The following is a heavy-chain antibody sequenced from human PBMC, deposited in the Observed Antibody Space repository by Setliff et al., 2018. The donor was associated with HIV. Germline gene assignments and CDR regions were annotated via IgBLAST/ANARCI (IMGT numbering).Heavy chain of an antibody. J-gene: IGHJ6*03. CDR2: ISASSVNT. V-gene: IGHV1-18*01. CDR1: GYTFINYH. CDR3: ARVPVSSYYYYMDV. Sequence: GASVKVSCKASGYTFINYHITWVRQAPGQGLKWVGSISASSVNTNYTQGRVTMTTDISTSTAYMELRSLRSDDSAVYFCARVPVSSYYYYMDVWGKGTTVTVSS. D-gene: IGHD6-13*01.